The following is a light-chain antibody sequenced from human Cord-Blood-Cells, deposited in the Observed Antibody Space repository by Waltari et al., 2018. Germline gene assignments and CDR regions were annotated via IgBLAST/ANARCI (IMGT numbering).Light chain of an antibody. CDR3: SSYAGSNNLGV. CDR2: EVS. Sequence: QSALTQPPSASGSPGQSVTISCTGTSSDVGGYNYVSWYQQHPGKAPKRMIYEVSKRPSGVPERVSGSKSGNTAYLTVSGLQAEDEADYYCSSYAGSNNLGVFGTGTKVTVL. CDR1: SSDVGGYNY. V-gene: IGLV2-8*01. J-gene: IGLJ1*01.